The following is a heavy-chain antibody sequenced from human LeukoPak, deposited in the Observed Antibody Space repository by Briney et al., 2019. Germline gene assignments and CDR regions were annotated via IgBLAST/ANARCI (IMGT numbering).Heavy chain of an antibody. V-gene: IGHV1-3*01. CDR3: ARDRYCSSTSCYTRNWFDP. CDR2: INAGNGNT. D-gene: IGHD2-2*02. Sequence: GASVKVSGEASGYTFTSYAMHWVRQAPGQRLEWMGWINAGNGNTKYSQKFQGRVTITRDTSASTAYMELSSLRSEDTAVYYCARDRYCSSTSCYTRNWFDPWGQGTLVTVSS. CDR1: GYTFTSYA. J-gene: IGHJ5*02.